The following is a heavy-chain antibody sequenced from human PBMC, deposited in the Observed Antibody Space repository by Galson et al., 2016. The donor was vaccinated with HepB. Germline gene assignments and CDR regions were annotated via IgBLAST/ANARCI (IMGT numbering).Heavy chain of an antibody. V-gene: IGHV1-18*04. CDR1: GYIFRNYG. D-gene: IGHD5-12*01. Sequence: SVKVSCKGSGYIFRNYGINWVRQAPGQGLEWMGWISAYNGDTNYAPKGQGRVTMTTDISTNTATMELWNLRSDDTAVYYCATGTSWIRWFDHWGQGTLVTVSS. CDR3: ATGTSWIRWFDH. CDR2: ISAYNGDT. J-gene: IGHJ5*02.